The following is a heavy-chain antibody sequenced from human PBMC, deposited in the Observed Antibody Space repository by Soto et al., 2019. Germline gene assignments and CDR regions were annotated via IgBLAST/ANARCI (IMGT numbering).Heavy chain of an antibody. CDR1: GGSVSSGSYY. V-gene: IGHV4-61*01. CDR3: ARGYSSGIDY. D-gene: IGHD6-19*01. J-gene: IGHJ4*02. CDR2: IYYSGST. Sequence: QVQLQESGPGLVKPSETLSLTCTVSGGSVSSGSYYWSWIRQPPGKGLEWIGYIYYSGSTNYNPSLKSRVTISVDTSKNQFSLKLSSVTAVDTAVYYCARGYSSGIDYWGQGTLVTVSS.